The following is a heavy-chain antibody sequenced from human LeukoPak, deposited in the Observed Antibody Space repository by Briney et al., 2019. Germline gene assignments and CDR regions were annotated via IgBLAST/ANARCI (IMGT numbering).Heavy chain of an antibody. D-gene: IGHD3-10*01. CDR2: ISSSSSYI. CDR3: ARDYYGSGSPTYYYYGMDV. J-gene: IGHJ6*02. CDR1: GFTFSSYS. V-gene: IGHV3-21*01. Sequence: GGSLRLSCAASGFTFSSYSMNWVRQAPGKGLEWVSSISSSSSYIYYADSVKGRFTISRDNAKNSLYLQMNSLRAEDTAVYYCARDYYGSGSPTYYYYGMDVWGQGTTVTVSS.